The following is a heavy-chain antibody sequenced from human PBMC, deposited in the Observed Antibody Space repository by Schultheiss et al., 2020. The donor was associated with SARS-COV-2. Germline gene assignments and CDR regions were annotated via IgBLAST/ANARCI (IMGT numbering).Heavy chain of an antibody. D-gene: IGHD3-3*01. Sequence: SETLSLTCAVSGGSISSGGYSWSWVRQAPGKGLEWIGYIYHSGSTYYSPSLKSRVIISVDRSKNQFFLKLSPVTAADTAVYYCSSASVGFWGGRGEYYFDYWGQGTLVTVSS. CDR1: GGSISSGGYS. CDR3: SSASVGFWGGRGEYYFDY. J-gene: IGHJ4*02. V-gene: IGHV4-30-2*01. CDR2: IYHSGST.